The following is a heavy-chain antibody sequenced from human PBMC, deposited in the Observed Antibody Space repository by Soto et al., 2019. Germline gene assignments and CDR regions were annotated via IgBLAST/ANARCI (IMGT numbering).Heavy chain of an antibody. Sequence: GGSLRLSCAVSKFTFSSCTLNWVRQAPGKGLEWVSSISPSTSHIYYADSVKGRFTISRDNAKNSLFLQMNSLRADDTAVYYCSGCSGCARHQKYGMDFRGQGTSVTVSS. CDR3: SGCSGCARHQKYGMDF. V-gene: IGHV3-21*01. J-gene: IGHJ6*02. CDR2: ISPSTSHI. D-gene: IGHD2-15*01. CDR1: KFTFSSCT.